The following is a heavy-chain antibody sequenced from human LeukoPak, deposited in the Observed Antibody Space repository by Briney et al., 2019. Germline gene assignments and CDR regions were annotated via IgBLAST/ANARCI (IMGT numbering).Heavy chain of an antibody. J-gene: IGHJ4*02. CDR2: ISYDGSNK. CDR1: GFTFSSYA. Sequence: SGGSLRLSCAASGFTFSSYAMHWVRQAPGKGLEWVAVISYDGSNKYYADSVKGRFTISRDNSKNTLYLQMNSLRAEDTAVYYCARGLLEWLRLETYSFDYWGQGTLVTVSS. CDR3: ARGLLEWLRLETYSFDY. V-gene: IGHV3-30*14. D-gene: IGHD3-3*01.